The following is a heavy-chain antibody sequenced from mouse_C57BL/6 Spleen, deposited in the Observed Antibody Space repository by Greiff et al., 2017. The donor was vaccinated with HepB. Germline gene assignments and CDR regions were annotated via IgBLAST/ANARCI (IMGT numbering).Heavy chain of an antibody. CDR3: ARLWSFDY. V-gene: IGHV1-50*01. Sequence: QVQLQQPGAELVKPGASVKLSCKASGYTFTSYWMQWVKQRPGQGLEWIGEIDPSDSYTNYNQKFKGKATLTVDTSSSTAYMQLSSLTSEDSAVYYCARLWSFDYWGQGTTLTVSS. CDR2: IDPSDSYT. J-gene: IGHJ2*01. CDR1: GYTFTSYW. D-gene: IGHD1-1*02.